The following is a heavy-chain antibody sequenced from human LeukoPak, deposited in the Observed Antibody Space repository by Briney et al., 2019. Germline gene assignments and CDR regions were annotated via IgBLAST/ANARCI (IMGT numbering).Heavy chain of an antibody. Sequence: GRSLRLSCAASGFTFDDYAMHWVRQAPGKGLEWVSGISWNSGSIGYADSVKGRFTISRDNAKNSLYLQMNSLRAEDTALYYCAKDRIAAAAPYYFDYWGQGTLVTVSS. V-gene: IGHV3-9*01. CDR2: ISWNSGSI. J-gene: IGHJ4*02. CDR3: AKDRIAAAAPYYFDY. CDR1: GFTFDDYA. D-gene: IGHD6-13*01.